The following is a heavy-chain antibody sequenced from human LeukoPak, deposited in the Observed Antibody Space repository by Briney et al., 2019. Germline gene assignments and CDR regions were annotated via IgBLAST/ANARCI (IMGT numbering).Heavy chain of an antibody. V-gene: IGHV4-34*01. D-gene: IGHD3-10*02. J-gene: IGHJ4*02. CDR2: INHSGST. CDR1: GGSFSGYY. Sequence: SETLSLTCAVYGGSFSGYYRSWIRQPPGKELEWIGEINHSGSTNYNPSLKSRVTISVDTSKNQFSLKLSSVTAADTAVYYCARSSRVFMYYFDYWGQGTLVTVSS. CDR3: ARSSRVFMYYFDY.